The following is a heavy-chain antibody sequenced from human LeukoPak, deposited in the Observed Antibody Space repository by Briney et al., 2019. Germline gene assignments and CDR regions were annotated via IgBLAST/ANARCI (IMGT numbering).Heavy chain of an antibody. D-gene: IGHD3-10*01. V-gene: IGHV3-7*04. CDR2: IKEDGSDQ. CDR3: ARGNYNFDT. J-gene: IGHJ4*02. CDR1: GLTFSPYW. Sequence: TGGSLRLSCAASGLTFSPYWMTWVRQAPGKGLDWVANIKEDGSDQYYVDSVKGRFTISRDNAKKSLYLQMNSLRVEDTAVYYCARGNYNFDTWGQGTLVTVSS.